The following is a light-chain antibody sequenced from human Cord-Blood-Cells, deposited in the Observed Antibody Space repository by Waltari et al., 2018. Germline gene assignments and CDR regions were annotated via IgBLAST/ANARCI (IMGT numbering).Light chain of an antibody. J-gene: IGKJ4*01. Sequence: QMTQPPSSLSAFEGDRVPITCRASQGIRNDLGWSQQKPGKAPKLLIYAASSLQSGVPSRFSGSGSGTDFTLTISSLQPEDFATYYCLQDYNYPLTFGGGTKVEIK. CDR3: LQDYNYPLT. V-gene: IGKV1-6*01. CDR1: QGIRND. CDR2: AAS.